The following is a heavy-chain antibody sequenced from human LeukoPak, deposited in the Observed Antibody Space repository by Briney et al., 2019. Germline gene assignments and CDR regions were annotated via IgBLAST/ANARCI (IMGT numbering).Heavy chain of an antibody. V-gene: IGHV1-46*01. Sequence: ASVKVSCKASGYTFTSYYMHWVRQAPGQGLEWMGIINPSGGSTSYAQKFQGRVTMTRDTSTSTVYMELSSLRSEDTAVYYCARDREDGSGSYFADYWGQGTLVTVSS. CDR1: GYTFTSYY. CDR2: INPSGGST. D-gene: IGHD3-10*01. CDR3: ARDREDGSGSYFADY. J-gene: IGHJ4*02.